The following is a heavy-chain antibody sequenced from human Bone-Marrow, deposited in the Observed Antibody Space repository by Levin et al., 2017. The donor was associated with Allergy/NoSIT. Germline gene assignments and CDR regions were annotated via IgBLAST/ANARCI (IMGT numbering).Heavy chain of an antibody. Sequence: GGSLRLSCVASGFIFSTYEVKWVRQAPGKGLEWVSYISRSGDVIQYADSVKGRFTFSRDNAKNSVYLQMNSLRVEDTGVYFCARRLPYYGMDVWGPGTTVTVSS. J-gene: IGHJ6*02. CDR3: ARRLPYYGMDV. V-gene: IGHV3-48*03. CDR2: ISRSGDVI. CDR1: GFIFSTYE. D-gene: IGHD2-15*01.